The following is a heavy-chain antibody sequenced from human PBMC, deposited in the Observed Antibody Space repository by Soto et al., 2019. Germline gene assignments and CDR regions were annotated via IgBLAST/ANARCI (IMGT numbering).Heavy chain of an antibody. V-gene: IGHV1-3*01. Sequence: ASVKVSCKASGYTFTDYAIQWVRQAPGQRLEWMGWINAGNGNTKYSQKFQGRVTITRDTSASTAYIELSSLRSEDTAVYYCAREQHFWIGYSFDYCGQGTLVTVSS. CDR3: AREQHFWIGYSFDY. J-gene: IGHJ4*02. D-gene: IGHD3-3*02. CDR2: INAGNGNT. CDR1: GYTFTDYA.